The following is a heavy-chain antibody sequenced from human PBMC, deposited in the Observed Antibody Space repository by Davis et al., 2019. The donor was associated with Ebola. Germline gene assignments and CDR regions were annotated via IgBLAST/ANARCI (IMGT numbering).Heavy chain of an antibody. CDR3: AKDGGGTGAGWFDP. D-gene: IGHD4-23*01. CDR1: GFTFDDYA. V-gene: IGHV3-9*01. Sequence: PGGSLRLSCAASGFTFDDYAMHWVRHAPGKGLEWVSGISWNSGNIDYADSVKGRFTISRDNAKNSLYLHMNSLRPEDTALYYCAKDGGGTGAGWFDPWGQGTLVTVSS. CDR2: ISWNSGNI. J-gene: IGHJ5*02.